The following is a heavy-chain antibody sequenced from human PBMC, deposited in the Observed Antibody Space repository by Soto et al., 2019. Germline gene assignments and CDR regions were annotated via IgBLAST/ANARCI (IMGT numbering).Heavy chain of an antibody. J-gene: IGHJ4*02. Sequence: GGSLRLSCAASGFTFSNYAMHWVRQAPGKGLEWVAVISYDGSNKYYADSVKGRFTISRDTSKNTLYLQMNSLRTEDTAVYYCARDQEIYSSSPYFDYWGQGTLVTVSS. V-gene: IGHV3-30-3*01. CDR3: ARDQEIYSSSPYFDY. D-gene: IGHD6-6*01. CDR2: ISYDGSNK. CDR1: GFTFSNYA.